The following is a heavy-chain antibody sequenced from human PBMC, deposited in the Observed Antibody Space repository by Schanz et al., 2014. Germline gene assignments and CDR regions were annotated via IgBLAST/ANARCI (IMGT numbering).Heavy chain of an antibody. CDR3: ARGLHYDVETSCRSYDAFDF. V-gene: IGHV1-18*01. CDR2: ISVYHGHT. J-gene: IGHJ3*01. D-gene: IGHD3-10*02. Sequence: QVQLVQSGGEVKKPGASATVSCKASGYTFNNHGISWVRQAPGQGLEWMGWISVYHGHTNYAEKVHGRVTMTTDTATSTAYMELRSLIPYDTAVFYCARGLHYDVETSCRSYDAFDFWGQGTKVTVS. CDR1: GYTFNNHG.